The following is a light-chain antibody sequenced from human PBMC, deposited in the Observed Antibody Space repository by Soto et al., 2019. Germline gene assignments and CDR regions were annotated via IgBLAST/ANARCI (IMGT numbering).Light chain of an antibody. J-gene: IGLJ1*01. CDR3: QSYDISLHNYV. V-gene: IGLV1-40*01. CDR1: TSNIGAPYD. CDR2: GDN. Sequence: QSVLTQPPSVSGAPGQGVSLSCPGSTSNIGAPYDVHWYQHLPGTAPKLLIYGDNNRPSGVPDRFSGSKSGTSASLAITRLQAEDEADYYCQSYDISLHNYVFGTGTKVTVL.